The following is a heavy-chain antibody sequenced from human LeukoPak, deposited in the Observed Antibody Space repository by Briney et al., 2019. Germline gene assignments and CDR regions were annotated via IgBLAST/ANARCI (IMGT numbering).Heavy chain of an antibody. D-gene: IGHD6-19*01. Sequence: PGGSLRLSCAASGFTFSDYSMNWVRQAPGKGLEWVSSISSSHGYIYYADSVKGRFTISRDNAKNSLYLQMNSLRAEDTAVYYCARYSSGFLDSWGQGTLVTVSS. CDR2: ISSSHGYI. V-gene: IGHV3-21*01. J-gene: IGHJ4*02. CDR1: GFTFSDYS. CDR3: ARYSSGFLDS.